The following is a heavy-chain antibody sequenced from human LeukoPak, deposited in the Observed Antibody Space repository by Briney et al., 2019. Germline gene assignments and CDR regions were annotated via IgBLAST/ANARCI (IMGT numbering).Heavy chain of an antibody. D-gene: IGHD3-22*01. Sequence: SETLSLTCAVYGGSFSGYYWSWIRQPPGKGLEWIGYIYYSGSTNYNPSLKSRVTISVDTSKNQFSLKLSSVTAADTAVYYCARAYDSSGLYYYYGMDVWGQGTTVTVSS. J-gene: IGHJ6*02. CDR3: ARAYDSSGLYYYYGMDV. CDR1: GGSFSGYY. V-gene: IGHV4-59*08. CDR2: IYYSGST.